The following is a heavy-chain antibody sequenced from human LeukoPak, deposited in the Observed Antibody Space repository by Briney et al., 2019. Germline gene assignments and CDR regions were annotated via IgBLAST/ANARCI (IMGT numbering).Heavy chain of an antibody. J-gene: IGHJ4*02. D-gene: IGHD3-22*01. V-gene: IGHV3-7*01. CDR1: GFTFSNFW. CDR2: IKQDGSIQ. CDR3: ATSYDSSGCD. Sequence: GRSLRLSCAASGFTFSNFWMAWVRQAPGKGLEWVANIKQDGSIQYYGDSVKGRFTISRDNARNSLYLQMNSLRAEDTALYYCATSYDSSGCDWGQGTLVTVSS.